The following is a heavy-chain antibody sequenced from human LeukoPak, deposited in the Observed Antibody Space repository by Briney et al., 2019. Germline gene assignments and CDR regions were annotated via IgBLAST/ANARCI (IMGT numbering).Heavy chain of an antibody. CDR3: ARDQEGFDY. CDR2: IYPRDGST. CDR1: GYTFTSNY. J-gene: IGHJ4*02. Sequence: ASAKVSCKASGYTFTSNYIHWVRQAPGQGLEWMGMIYPRDGSTSYAQKFQGRVTVTRDTSTGTVHMELSGLRSEDTAVYYCARDQEGFDYWGQGTLVTVSS. V-gene: IGHV1-46*01.